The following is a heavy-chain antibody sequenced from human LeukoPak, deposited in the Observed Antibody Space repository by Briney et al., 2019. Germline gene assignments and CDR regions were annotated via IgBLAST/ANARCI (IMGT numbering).Heavy chain of an antibody. CDR1: GFTFNSYS. D-gene: IGHD5-18*01. CDR2: ISSSSSV. J-gene: IGHJ6*02. Sequence: PGGPLRLSCAASGFTFNSYSMNWVRQAPGRGLEWISYISSSSSVYYADSVKGRFTISRDNAKNSLYLQMSSLRDDDTAVYYCARSSLLHSNATDVWGQGTTVTVSS. CDR3: ARSSLLHSNATDV. V-gene: IGHV3-48*02.